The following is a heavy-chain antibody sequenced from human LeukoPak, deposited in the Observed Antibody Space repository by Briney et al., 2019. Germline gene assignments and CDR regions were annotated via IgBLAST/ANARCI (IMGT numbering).Heavy chain of an antibody. V-gene: IGHV4-61*05. J-gene: IGHJ6*03. CDR1: GGSISSSSYY. CDR2: IYYSGST. Sequence: SETLPLTCTVSGGSISSSSYYWGWIRQPPGKGLEWIGYIYYSGSTNYNPSLKSRVTISVDTSKNQFSLKLSSVTAADTAVYYCARADYSSTWSHDYYYMDVWGKGTTVTVSS. CDR3: ARADYSSTWSHDYYYMDV. D-gene: IGHD6-13*01.